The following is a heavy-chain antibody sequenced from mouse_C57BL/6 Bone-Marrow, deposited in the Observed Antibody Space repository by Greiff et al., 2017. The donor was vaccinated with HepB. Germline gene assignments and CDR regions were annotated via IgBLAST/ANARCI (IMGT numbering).Heavy chain of an antibody. CDR3: ARFYYGSSWFAY. D-gene: IGHD1-1*01. CDR2: IYPGSGNT. V-gene: IGHV1-66*01. J-gene: IGHJ3*01. CDR1: GYSFTSYY. Sequence: QVQLQQSGPELVKPGASVKISCKASGYSFTSYYIHWVKQRPGQGLEWIGWIYPGSGNTKYNEKFKGKATLTADTSSSTAYMQLSSLTSEDSAVYYCARFYYGSSWFAYWGQGTLVTVSA.